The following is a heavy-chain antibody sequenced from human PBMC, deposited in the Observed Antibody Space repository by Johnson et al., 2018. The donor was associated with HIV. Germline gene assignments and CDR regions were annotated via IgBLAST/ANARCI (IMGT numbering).Heavy chain of an antibody. CDR2: ISYDGSNK. CDR1: GFTFSSYA. J-gene: IGHJ3*02. Sequence: QMQLVESGGGVVQPGRSLRLSCAASGFTFSSYAMHWVRQAPGKGLEWVAVISYDGSNKYYADSVKGRFTISRDNSKNTLYLQMNSLRAEDTDVYYCARDLSRYIAVATFDAFDIWGQGTMVTVSS. D-gene: IGHD6-19*01. CDR3: ARDLSRYIAVATFDAFDI. V-gene: IGHV3-30-3*01.